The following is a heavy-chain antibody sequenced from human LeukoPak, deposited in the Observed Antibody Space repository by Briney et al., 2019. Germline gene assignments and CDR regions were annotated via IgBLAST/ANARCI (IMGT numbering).Heavy chain of an antibody. V-gene: IGHV3-33*01. CDR2: IWYDGSNK. D-gene: IGHD5-18*01. CDR3: ARLGDGYAY. CDR1: GFTFSSYG. Sequence: PGGSLRLSCAASGFTFSSYGMHWVRQAPGKGLEWLAVIWYDGSNKYYADSVKGRFTISRDNSKNTLYLQMNSLRAEDTAVYYCARLGDGYAYWGQGTLVTVSS. J-gene: IGHJ4*02.